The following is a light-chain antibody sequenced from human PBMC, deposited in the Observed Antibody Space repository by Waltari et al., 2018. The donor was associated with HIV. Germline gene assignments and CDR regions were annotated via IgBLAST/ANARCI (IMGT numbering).Light chain of an antibody. Sequence: QSALTQPASVSVSPGQSIPIPCTGTSSNVGSDDLVSWYQQHPGEAPKLIIYEVTKRPSGVSNRFSGSKSGNTASLTISGLQAEDEADYYCCSCPRSGIRYVFGTGTKVTVL. CDR1: SSNVGSDDL. V-gene: IGLV2-23*02. J-gene: IGLJ1*01. CDR3: CSCPRSGIRYV. CDR2: EVT.